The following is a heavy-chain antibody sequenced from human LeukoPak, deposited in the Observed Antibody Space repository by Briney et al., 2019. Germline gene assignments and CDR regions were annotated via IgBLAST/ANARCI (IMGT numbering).Heavy chain of an antibody. CDR3: ARTLYDYVLYFDY. CDR1: GGTFSSYT. CDR2: ITPILGIS. V-gene: IGHV1-69*02. Sequence: SVKVSCKASGGTFSSYTISWVRQAPGQGLEWMGRITPILGISNYAQKFQGRVTLTADKSTNTAYMELSNLRSEDTAVYYCARTLYDYVLYFDYWGPGTLVTVSS. D-gene: IGHD3-16*01. J-gene: IGHJ4*02.